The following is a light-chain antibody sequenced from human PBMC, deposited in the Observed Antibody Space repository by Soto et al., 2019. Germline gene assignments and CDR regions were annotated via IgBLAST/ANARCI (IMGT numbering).Light chain of an antibody. CDR3: QQYNSYST. V-gene: IGKV1-5*03. CDR1: QTISDW. CDR2: KAS. Sequence: DIQMTQSPSTLYASVGDRVTITCRASQTISDWLAWYQQKPGKAPNLLIFKASHLENGVPFRFSGSGSGTEFTLTISSLQPDDFETYYCQQYNSYSTFGRGTKVEIK. J-gene: IGKJ4*01.